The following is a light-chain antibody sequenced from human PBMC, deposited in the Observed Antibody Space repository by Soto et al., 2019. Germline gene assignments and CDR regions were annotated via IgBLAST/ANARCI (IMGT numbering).Light chain of an antibody. CDR3: QESYTALWGT. CDR2: GAS. J-gene: IGKJ4*02. CDR1: QSISNS. Sequence: DIQMTQSPSSLSVSVGDRVTITCRASQSISNSLNWYQRKLGKVPKVLIYGASSLQRGVPSRFSGSRSGTDFTLTISSLQPEDFATYYCQESYTALWGTFGEGTKVEI. V-gene: IGKV1-39*01.